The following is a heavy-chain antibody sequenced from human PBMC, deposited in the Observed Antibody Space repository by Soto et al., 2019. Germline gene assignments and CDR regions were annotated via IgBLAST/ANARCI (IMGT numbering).Heavy chain of an antibody. J-gene: IGHJ6*02. CDR2: ISGSGGST. CDR3: AKAYSSGWYFPYYYYGMDV. Sequence: VLSLRLSSAASGFTFSSFAMSWVRQAPGKGLEWVSAISGSGGSTYYADSVKGRFTISRDNSKNTLYLQMNSLRAEDTAVYYCAKAYSSGWYFPYYYYGMDVWGQGTTVTVSS. CDR1: GFTFSSFA. V-gene: IGHV3-23*01. D-gene: IGHD6-19*01.